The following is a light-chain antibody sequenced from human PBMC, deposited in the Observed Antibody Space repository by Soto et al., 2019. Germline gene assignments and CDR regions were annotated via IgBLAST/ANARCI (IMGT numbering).Light chain of an antibody. CDR2: DVN. J-gene: IGLJ1*01. Sequence: QSVLTQPASVSGSPGQSITISCTGTSSDVGGYNYVSWYQQHPGKAPKLMIYDVNNRPSGVSNRFSGSKSGNTASLAISGLQAEDEADYYCTSYAGTSTPYVFGTGTKLTVL. V-gene: IGLV2-14*03. CDR3: TSYAGTSTPYV. CDR1: SSDVGGYNY.